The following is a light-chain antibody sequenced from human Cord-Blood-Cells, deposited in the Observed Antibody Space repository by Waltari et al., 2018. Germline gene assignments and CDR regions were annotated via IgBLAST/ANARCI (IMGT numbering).Light chain of an antibody. CDR3: SSYTSSSTVV. V-gene: IGLV2-14*01. CDR1: SSTVGGYNY. J-gene: IGLJ2*01. CDR2: DVS. Sequence: QSALTQPASVSGSPGQSITISCTGTSSTVGGYNYVSWYQQHPGKAPQLMIHDVSNRPSGVSNRFSGSKSGNTASLTISGLQAEDEADYYCSSYTSSSTVVFGGGTKLTVL.